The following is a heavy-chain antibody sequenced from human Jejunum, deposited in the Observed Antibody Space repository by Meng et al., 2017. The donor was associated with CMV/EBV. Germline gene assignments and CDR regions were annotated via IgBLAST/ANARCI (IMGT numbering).Heavy chain of an antibody. D-gene: IGHD4-23*01. J-gene: IGHJ4*02. Sequence: EVPMLVVGGGLVLPGGSLRFACAASGFTFSDHVMTWVRQPPGKGLEWVSTITERGYTTSYADSLKGRFTMSRDNSKNTLYLQMNGLRADDTAIYYCAKEWGAQLLPDYWGQGTLVTVSS. CDR1: GFTFSDHV. V-gene: IGHV3-23*01. CDR2: ITERGYTT. CDR3: AKEWGAQLLPDY.